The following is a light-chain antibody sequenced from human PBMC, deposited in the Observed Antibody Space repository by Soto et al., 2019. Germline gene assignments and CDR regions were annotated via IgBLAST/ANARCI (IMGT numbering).Light chain of an antibody. Sequence: QYVLTQPPSASGTPGQRVFISCSGSSSNIGGTNYAYWYQQLPGAAPKLLMHSNNLRPSGVPERISGSKSGTSASLAISGLRSEDEAVYYCASWDDRLGAVIFGGGTKVTV. CDR1: SSNIGGTNY. V-gene: IGLV1-47*02. J-gene: IGLJ2*01. CDR2: SNN. CDR3: ASWDDRLGAVI.